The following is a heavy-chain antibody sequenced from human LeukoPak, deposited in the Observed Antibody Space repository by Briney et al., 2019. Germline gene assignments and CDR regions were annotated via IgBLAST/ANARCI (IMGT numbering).Heavy chain of an antibody. CDR2: IRYSGTT. CDR3: ARVLNDGYSDF. D-gene: IGHD3-22*01. V-gene: IGHV4-59*02. J-gene: IGHJ4*02. CDR1: GGSVSGYY. Sequence: PSETLSLTCPVSGGSVSGYYWSWMRQPPGKGLEWIGYIRYSGTTRYNPSLNSRVTISVDTSKNQFSLKLNSVTAADTAVYYCARVLNDGYSDFWGQGTLVTVS.